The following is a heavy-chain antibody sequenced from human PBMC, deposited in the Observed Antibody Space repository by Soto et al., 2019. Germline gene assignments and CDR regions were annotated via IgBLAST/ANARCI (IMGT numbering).Heavy chain of an antibody. CDR2: INHSGST. CDR3: ARSSRRITIFGVAPNWFDP. V-gene: IGHV4-34*01. J-gene: IGHJ5*02. CDR1: GGSFSGYY. D-gene: IGHD3-3*01. Sequence: PSETLSLTCAVYGGSFSGYYWSWIRQPPGKGLEWIGEINHSGSTNYNPSLKSRATISVDTSKNQFSLKLSSVTAADTAVYYCARSSRRITIFGVAPNWFDPWGQGTLVTVSS.